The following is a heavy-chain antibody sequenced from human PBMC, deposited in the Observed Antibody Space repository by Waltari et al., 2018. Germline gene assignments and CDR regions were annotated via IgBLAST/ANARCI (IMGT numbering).Heavy chain of an antibody. D-gene: IGHD1-26*01. V-gene: IGHV1-69*01. CDR3: ARIKESGRSRMGPFDY. J-gene: IGHJ4*02. CDR2: IIPVFGTA. Sequence: QVQLVQSGAEVKKPGSSVKVSCKASGATSNTYALPWVRQAPGQGLEWMGGIIPVFGTANYAQKFRGRVTITADESTSTVYMEVRSLTSEDTAVYYCARIKESGRSRMGPFDYWGQGTLVTVSS. CDR1: GATSNTYA.